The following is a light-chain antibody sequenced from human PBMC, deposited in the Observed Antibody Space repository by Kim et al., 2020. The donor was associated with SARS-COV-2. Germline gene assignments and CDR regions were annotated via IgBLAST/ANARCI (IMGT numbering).Light chain of an antibody. J-gene: IGKJ2*01. Sequence: GDRVTITCRASQSISSYLNWYQQNPGKAPKLLIYAASSLQSGVPSRFSGSGSGTDFTLTISSLQPGDSATYYCQQSYSTPQMYTFGQGTKLEI. V-gene: IGKV1-39*01. CDR3: QQSYSTPQMYT. CDR2: AAS. CDR1: QSISSY.